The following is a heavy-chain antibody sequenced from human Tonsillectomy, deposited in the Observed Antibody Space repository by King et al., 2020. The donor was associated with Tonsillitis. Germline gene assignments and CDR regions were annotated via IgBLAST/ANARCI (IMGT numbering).Heavy chain of an antibody. Sequence: VQLVESGGGVVQPGRSLRLSCAVSGFTFSTYGMHWVRQAPGKGLEWVAVISYDGSNKYYADSVKGRFTISRDNSNNTLYLDMNSLRAEDTAVYHCAQGRYDSVGGSLPHDYWGQGTLVTVSS. CDR1: GFTFSTYG. CDR3: AQGRYDSVGGSLPHDY. V-gene: IGHV3-30*18. D-gene: IGHD3-16*01. CDR2: ISYDGSNK. J-gene: IGHJ4*02.